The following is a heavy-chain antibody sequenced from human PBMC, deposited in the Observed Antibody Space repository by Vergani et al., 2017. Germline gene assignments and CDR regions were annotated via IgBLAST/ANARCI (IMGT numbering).Heavy chain of an antibody. D-gene: IGHD6-6*01. CDR1: GFTFEDYD. J-gene: IGHJ4*02. CDR3: ARDRPGSSAPYFDY. Sequence: EVQLVESGGRVVRPGGSLRLSCAASGFTFEDYDMSWVRQAPGKGLEWVSDINWNGGSKRYADSVKGRFTISRDNVKNSLYLQMNGLRVEDTAVYYCARDRPGSSAPYFDYWGRGSLVTVSS. V-gene: IGHV3-20*04. CDR2: INWNGGSK.